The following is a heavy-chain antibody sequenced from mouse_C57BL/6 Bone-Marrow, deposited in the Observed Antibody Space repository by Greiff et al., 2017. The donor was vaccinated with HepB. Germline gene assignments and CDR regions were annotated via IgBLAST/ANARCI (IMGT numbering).Heavy chain of an antibody. Sequence: QVQLKQPGAELVKPGASVKLSCKASGYTFTSYWMQWVKQRPGQGLEWIGEIDPSDSYTNYNQKFKGKATLTVDTSSSTAYMQLSSLTSEDSAVYYCARYGQYYGSGAWFAYWGQGTLVTVSA. CDR1: GYTFTSYW. CDR3: ARYGQYYGSGAWFAY. D-gene: IGHD1-1*01. CDR2: IDPSDSYT. J-gene: IGHJ3*01. V-gene: IGHV1-50*01.